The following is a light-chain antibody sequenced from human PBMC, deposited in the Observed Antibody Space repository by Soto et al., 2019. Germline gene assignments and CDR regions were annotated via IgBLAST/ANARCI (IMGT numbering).Light chain of an antibody. CDR3: STYAGSTTPVV. CDR1: SSDIGGYNF. CDR2: DVT. V-gene: IGLV2-14*01. J-gene: IGLJ2*01. Sequence: QSALTQPASVSGSPGQSITISCTGTSSDIGGYNFVSWYQQHPDKAPKFIIYDVTNRPSGVSNRFSGSKSGDTASLTISNLQAEDEADYYCSTYAGSTTPVVFGGGTKLTVL.